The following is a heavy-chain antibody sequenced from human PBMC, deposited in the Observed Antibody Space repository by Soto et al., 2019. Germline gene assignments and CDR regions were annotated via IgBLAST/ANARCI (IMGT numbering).Heavy chain of an antibody. CDR3: ARGDCTTTLCAPWFES. CDR1: GSAFTSYW. V-gene: IGHV5-51*01. Sequence: GKSMTLSCTGSGSAFTSYWIAWLRQMPGKGLEWMGIIYPGDSDTRYSPSFQGQVTISADKSITTAYLQWSSLKASDTAMYYCARGDCTTTLCAPWFESWGQGTLRTVSS. D-gene: IGHD2-8*01. J-gene: IGHJ5*01. CDR2: IYPGDSDT.